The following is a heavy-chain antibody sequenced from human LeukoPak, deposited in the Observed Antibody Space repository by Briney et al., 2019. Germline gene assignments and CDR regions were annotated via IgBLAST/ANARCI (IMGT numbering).Heavy chain of an antibody. D-gene: IGHD3-22*01. Sequence: SETLSLTCTVSAGSITNYYWSWIRQPPGKGLEWIGYIYYTGSTNYNPSLKSRVSISVDTSKNQSSLKLSSVTAADTAVYYCARHGGYHSPIDYWGQGTLVTVSS. CDR2: IYYTGST. V-gene: IGHV4-59*08. CDR1: AGSITNYY. CDR3: ARHGGYHSPIDY. J-gene: IGHJ4*02.